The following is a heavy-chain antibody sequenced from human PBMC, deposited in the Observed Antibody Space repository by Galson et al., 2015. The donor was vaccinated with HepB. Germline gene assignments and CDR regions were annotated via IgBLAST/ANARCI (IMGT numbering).Heavy chain of an antibody. CDR2: IPYSGST. CDR1: GGSISSNYYY. Sequence: LSLTCIVSGGSISSNYYYWGWIRQPPGKGLEWIGSIPYSGSTYYKPSLKSRVTISLDTSNNQFSLKLSSVTAADTAVYYCARGITTGTTRLDYWGQGTLVTVSS. J-gene: IGHJ4*02. V-gene: IGHV4-39*07. CDR3: ARGITTGTTRLDY. D-gene: IGHD1-1*01.